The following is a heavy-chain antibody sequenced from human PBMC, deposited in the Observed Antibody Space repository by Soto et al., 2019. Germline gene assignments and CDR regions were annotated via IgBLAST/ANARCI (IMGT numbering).Heavy chain of an antibody. D-gene: IGHD3-22*01. CDR3: ASVWVESGYPEYFQH. Sequence: GGSLRLSCAASGFTVSSNYMSWVRQAPGKGLEWVSVIYSGGSTYYADSVKGRFTISRDNSKNTLYLQMNSLRAEDTAVYYCASVWVESGYPEYFQHWGPGILVTVSS. J-gene: IGHJ1*01. CDR2: IYSGGST. V-gene: IGHV3-53*01. CDR1: GFTVSSNY.